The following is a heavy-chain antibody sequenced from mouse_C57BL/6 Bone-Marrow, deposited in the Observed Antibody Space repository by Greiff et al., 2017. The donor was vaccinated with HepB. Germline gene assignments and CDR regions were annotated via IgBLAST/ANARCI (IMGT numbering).Heavy chain of an antibody. CDR3: ARDYGGYYAMDY. D-gene: IGHD1-1*01. CDR1: GYAFSSSW. V-gene: IGHV1-82*01. J-gene: IGHJ4*01. Sequence: VQLQQSGPELVKPGASVKISCKASGYAFSSSWMNWVKQRPGKGLEWIGRIYPGDGDTNYNGKFKGKAILTADKSSSTAYMQLSSLTSEDSAVYFCARDYGGYYAMDYWGQGTSVTVSS. CDR2: IYPGDGDT.